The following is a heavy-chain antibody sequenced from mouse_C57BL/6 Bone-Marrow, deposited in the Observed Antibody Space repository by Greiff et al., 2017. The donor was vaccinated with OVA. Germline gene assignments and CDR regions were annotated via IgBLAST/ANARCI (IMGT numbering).Heavy chain of an antibody. V-gene: IGHV1-53*01. CDR3: ARRFLGHYYFDY. J-gene: IGHJ2*01. Sequence: LQLQQPGTELVKPGASVKLSCKASGYTFTSYWLHWVKQRPGQGLEWIGNINPSNGGTNYNEKFKSKATLTVDKSSSTAYMQLSSLTSEDSAVYYCARRFLGHYYFDYWGQGTTLTVSS. CDR1: GYTFTSYW. CDR2: INPSNGGT. D-gene: IGHD1-2*01.